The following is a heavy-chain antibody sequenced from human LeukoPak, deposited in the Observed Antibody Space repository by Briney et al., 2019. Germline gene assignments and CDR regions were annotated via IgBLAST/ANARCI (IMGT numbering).Heavy chain of an antibody. CDR1: GGSISSYY. CDR3: AREGGGNFDY. Sequence: SETLSLTCTVSGGSISSYYWSWIRQPPGKGLEWIGYIYYSGSTNHNPSLKSRVTISVDTSKNQFSLKLSSVTAADTAVYYCAREGGGNFDYWGQGTLVTVSS. D-gene: IGHD3-16*01. V-gene: IGHV4-59*01. CDR2: IYYSGST. J-gene: IGHJ4*02.